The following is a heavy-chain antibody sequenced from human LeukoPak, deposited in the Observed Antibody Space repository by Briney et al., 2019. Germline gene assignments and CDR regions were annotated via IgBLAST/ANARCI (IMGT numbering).Heavy chain of an antibody. D-gene: IGHD5-18*01. CDR2: IYYSGST. Sequence: PSETLSLTCTVSGGSIRTGGYYWNWIRQFPGKGLEWIGHIYYSGSTYYNPSLKSRVTISVDTSKNRFSLNLSSVTAADTAVYFCARDRRGYNYGYSPLEHWGQGTLVTVSS. V-gene: IGHV4-31*03. CDR3: ARDRRGYNYGYSPLEH. J-gene: IGHJ1*01. CDR1: GGSIRTGGYY.